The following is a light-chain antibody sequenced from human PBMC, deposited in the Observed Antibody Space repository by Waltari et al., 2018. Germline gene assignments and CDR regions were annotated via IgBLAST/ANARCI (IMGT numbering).Light chain of an antibody. V-gene: IGKV3-20*01. Sequence: EIVLTQSPGTPSLSPGERATLSCRTSQSVNRVLAWYQLKPGQAPRLLIYGASSRATGIPDRFSGGGSGTDFSLTISRLEPEDFAIYYCQHYLRLPATFGQGTKVEIK. CDR2: GAS. CDR3: QHYLRLPAT. J-gene: IGKJ1*01. CDR1: QSVNRV.